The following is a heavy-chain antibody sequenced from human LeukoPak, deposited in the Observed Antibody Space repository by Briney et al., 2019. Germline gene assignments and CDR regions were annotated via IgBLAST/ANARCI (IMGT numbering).Heavy chain of an antibody. J-gene: IGHJ6*03. CDR3: AGTVVTPKQTGYYYYYMDV. CDR1: GFTFSSYS. CDR2: ISSSSSTI. Sequence: GGSLRLSCAASGFTFSSYSMNWVRQAPGKGLEWVSYISSSSSTIYYADSVKGRFTISRDNAKNSLYLQMNSLRAEDTAVYYCAGTVVTPKQTGYYYYYMDVWGKGTTVTVSS. V-gene: IGHV3-48*01. D-gene: IGHD4-23*01.